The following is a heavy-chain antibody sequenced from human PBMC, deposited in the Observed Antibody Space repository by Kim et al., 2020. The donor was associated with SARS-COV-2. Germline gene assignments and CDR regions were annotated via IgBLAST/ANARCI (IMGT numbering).Heavy chain of an antibody. V-gene: IGHV1-69*13. CDR2: IIPIFGTA. CDR1: GGTFSSYA. D-gene: IGHD3-3*01. J-gene: IGHJ6*02. CDR3: ATSTYITIFGVVIRASNPNYYYYGMDV. Sequence: SVKVSCKASGGTFSSYAISWVRQAPGQGLEWMGGIIPIFGTANYAQKFQGRVTITADESTSTAYMELSSLRSEDTAVYYCATSTYITIFGVVIRASNPNYYYYGMDVWGQGTTVTVSS.